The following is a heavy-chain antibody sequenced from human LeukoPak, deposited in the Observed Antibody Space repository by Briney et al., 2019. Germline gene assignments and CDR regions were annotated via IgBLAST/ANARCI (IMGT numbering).Heavy chain of an antibody. CDR2: IYYSGST. V-gene: IGHV4-39*07. Sequence: SETLSLTCTVSGGSISSSSYYWGWLRQPPGKGLEWIGSIYYSGSTYYNPSLKSRVTISVDTSKNQFSLKLSSVTAADTAVYYCASYYYDSSGYYFDYWGQGTLVTVSS. CDR3: ASYYYDSSGYYFDY. CDR1: GGSISSSSYY. J-gene: IGHJ4*02. D-gene: IGHD3-22*01.